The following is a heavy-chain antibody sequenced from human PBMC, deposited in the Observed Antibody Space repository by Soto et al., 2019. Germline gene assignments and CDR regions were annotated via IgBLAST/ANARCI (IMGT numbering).Heavy chain of an antibody. CDR2: TYYRSKWYN. CDR3: ARAGLLSIYSAYSRFDP. D-gene: IGHD3-3*01. V-gene: IGHV6-1*01. CDR1: GDSVSSDRAA. J-gene: IGHJ5*02. Sequence: LSQTLSLTCAISGDSVSSDRAAWNWIRQSPSRGLEWLGRTYYRSKWYNDYAVSVKSRITISADTSNNQFSLRLNSVTPEDTAVYYCARAGLLSIYSAYSRFDPWGQGTLVTVYS.